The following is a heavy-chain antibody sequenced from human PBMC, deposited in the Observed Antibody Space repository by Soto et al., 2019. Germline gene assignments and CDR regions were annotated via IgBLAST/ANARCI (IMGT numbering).Heavy chain of an antibody. CDR3: ARGLSDSSGYPD. CDR2: IHYSGST. D-gene: IGHD3-22*01. J-gene: IGHJ4*02. CDR1: GGSINSSY. Sequence: PSETLSLTCTVSGGSINSSYWSWIRQPPGKGLEYIGYIHYSGSTNYNPSLKGRVTISVDTSKNQFSLKLSSLRSEDTAVYYCARGLSDSSGYPDWGQGTLVTVSS. V-gene: IGHV4-59*01.